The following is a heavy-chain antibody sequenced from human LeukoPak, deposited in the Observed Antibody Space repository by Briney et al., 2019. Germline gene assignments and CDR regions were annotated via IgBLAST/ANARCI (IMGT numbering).Heavy chain of an antibody. CDR1: GFTFSSYA. J-gene: IGHJ4*02. CDR3: ARDASDIVVVPAAVGPFDL. D-gene: IGHD2-2*01. V-gene: IGHV3-64*01. CDR2: ISGNGVST. Sequence: PGGSLRLSCAASGFTFSSYAMYWVRRTPGKGLEYVSVISGNGVSTHYATSVKGRFSISRDNSKNKLYLQMGSLRAEDMAVYYCARDASDIVVVPAAVGPFDLWGQGTLVTVSS.